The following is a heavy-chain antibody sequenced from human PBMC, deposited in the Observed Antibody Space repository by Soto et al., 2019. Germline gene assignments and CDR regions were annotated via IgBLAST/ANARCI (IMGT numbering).Heavy chain of an antibody. V-gene: IGHV4-31*03. CDR1: GGSISSGGYY. Sequence: SETLSLTCTVSGGSISSGGYYWSWIRQHPGKGLEWIGYIYYSGSTYYNPSLKSRVTISVDTSKNQFSLKLSSVTAADTAVYYCARDSVAAAGTPYWGQGTLVTVSS. CDR3: ARDSVAAAGTPY. D-gene: IGHD6-13*01. J-gene: IGHJ4*02. CDR2: IYYSGST.